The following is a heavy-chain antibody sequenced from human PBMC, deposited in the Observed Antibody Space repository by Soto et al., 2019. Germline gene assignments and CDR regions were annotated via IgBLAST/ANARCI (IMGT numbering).Heavy chain of an antibody. Sequence: EVQLLESGGGLVQPGGSLRLSCAASGFTFSSYAMSWVRQTPGKGLEWVSAISGSGGSTYDADSVKGRFTISRDNSKNTLYLQMNTRGAEDTAVYYCAKGSSTSRPYYFDYWGQGTLVTVSS. J-gene: IGHJ4*02. V-gene: IGHV3-23*01. CDR2: ISGSGGST. D-gene: IGHD2-2*01. CDR1: GFTFSSYA. CDR3: AKGSSTSRPYYFDY.